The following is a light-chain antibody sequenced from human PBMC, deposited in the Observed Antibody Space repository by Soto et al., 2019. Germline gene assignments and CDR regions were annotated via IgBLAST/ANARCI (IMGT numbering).Light chain of an antibody. CDR2: DVS. Sequence: DIQMTQSPSTVSAYVGDSVTITCRASQSITTWLAWYQQRPGKAPKLLIYDVSSLQSGVPARFSGSGSGTEFTLLISSLQPDDVAAFYCQHYNMNSPSTFGQGTKVEIK. CDR1: QSITTW. V-gene: IGKV1-5*01. J-gene: IGKJ1*01. CDR3: QHYNMNSPST.